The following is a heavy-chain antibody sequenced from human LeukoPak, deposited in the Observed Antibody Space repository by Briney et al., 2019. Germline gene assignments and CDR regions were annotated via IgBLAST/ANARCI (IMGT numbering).Heavy chain of an antibody. J-gene: IGHJ6*02. CDR2: IYYSGST. Sequence: SETLSLTCTVSGGSISSYYWSWIRQPPGEGLEWMGYIYYSGSTNYNPSLKSRVTISVDTSKNQFSLKLSSVTAADTAVYYCARTNPMVRGVIISPYYYYGMDVWGQGTTVTVSS. V-gene: IGHV4-59*01. CDR3: ARTNPMVRGVIISPYYYYGMDV. CDR1: GGSISSYY. D-gene: IGHD3-10*01.